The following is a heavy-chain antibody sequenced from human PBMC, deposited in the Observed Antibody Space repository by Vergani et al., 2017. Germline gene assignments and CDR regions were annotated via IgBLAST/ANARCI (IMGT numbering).Heavy chain of an antibody. CDR3: ARGDYGILTGYRY. CDR2: FAPEHGEV. CDR1: GYSLTELT. D-gene: IGHD3-9*01. V-gene: IGHV1-24*01. J-gene: IGHJ4*02. Sequence: QAQLAQSGSEVRKLGASVKVSRQVSGYSLTELTIPWVRQAPGKGLEWTGGFAPEHGEVTFGHHIQGRVTMTEDRSTDTAYMGLNSLRPEDTALYCCARGDYGILTGYRYWGQGTLVTVSA.